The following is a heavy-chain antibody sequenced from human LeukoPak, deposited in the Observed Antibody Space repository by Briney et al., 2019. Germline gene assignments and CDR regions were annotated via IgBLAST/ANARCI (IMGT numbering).Heavy chain of an antibody. J-gene: IGHJ4*02. CDR1: GFTFGDYA. V-gene: IGHV3-49*04. CDR3: TRDQTPYY. CDR2: IASETYGGTA. Sequence: GGSLRLSCTASGFTFGDYAMTWVRQAPGKGREWVGFIASETYGGTAEYAASVKGRFIISRDDSKSIAYLQMNSLKTEDTAVYYCTRDQTPYYWGQGTLVTVSS.